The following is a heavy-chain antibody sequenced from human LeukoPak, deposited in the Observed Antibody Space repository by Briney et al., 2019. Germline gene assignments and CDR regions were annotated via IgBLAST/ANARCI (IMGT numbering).Heavy chain of an antibody. D-gene: IGHD3-10*01. J-gene: IGHJ5*02. CDR1: GYTFTSYY. CDR2: INPNSGGT. Sequence: ASVKVSCKASGYTFTSYYMHWVRQAPGQGLEWMGWINPNSGGTNYAQKFQGRVTMTRDTSISTAYMELSRLRSDDTAVYYCARGSLGQNWFDPWGQGTLVTVSS. CDR3: ARGSLGQNWFDP. V-gene: IGHV1-2*02.